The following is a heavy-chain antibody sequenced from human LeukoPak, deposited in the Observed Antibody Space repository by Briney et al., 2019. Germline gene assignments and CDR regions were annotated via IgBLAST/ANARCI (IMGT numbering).Heavy chain of an antibody. CDR2: VDGRGSST. CDR1: GFTFSSYA. D-gene: IGHD3-10*01. CDR3: AKDLSGSGSYYPLDY. V-gene: IGHV3-23*01. Sequence: PGGSLRLSCAASGFTFSSYALSWVRQAPGKGLEWVSAVDGRGSSTYCADSVKGRFTISRDNSNNTLYLRMNSLRAEDTAEYYCAKDLSGSGSYYPLDYWGQGTLVTVSS. J-gene: IGHJ4*02.